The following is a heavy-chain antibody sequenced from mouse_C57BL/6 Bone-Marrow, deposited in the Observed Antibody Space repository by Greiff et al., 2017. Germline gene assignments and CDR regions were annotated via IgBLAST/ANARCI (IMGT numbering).Heavy chain of an antibody. CDR2: IDPSDSYT. J-gene: IGHJ2*01. V-gene: IGHV1-69*01. Sequence: QVQLKQPGAELVMPGASVKLSCKASGYTFTSYWMHWVKQRPGQGLEWIGEIDPSDSYTNYNQKFKGKSTLTVDKSSSTAYMQLSSLTSEDSAVYYCAREGYYYGKGYGGQGTTLTVSS. D-gene: IGHD1-1*01. CDR3: AREGYYYGKGY. CDR1: GYTFTSYW.